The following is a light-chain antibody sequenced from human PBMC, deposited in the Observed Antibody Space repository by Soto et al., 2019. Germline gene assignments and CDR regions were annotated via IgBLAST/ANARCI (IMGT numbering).Light chain of an antibody. CDR2: GAS. Sequence: EIVLTQSPGTLSLSPGERATLSCRASQSVTNNYLAWDQQRPGQAPRLLIFGASSRATGIPDRFSGSGSGTDFTLTISRLEPEDFAVYYCQHYGTLVLAFGGGTKVQIK. CDR3: QHYGTLVLA. J-gene: IGKJ4*01. CDR1: QSVTNNY. V-gene: IGKV3-20*01.